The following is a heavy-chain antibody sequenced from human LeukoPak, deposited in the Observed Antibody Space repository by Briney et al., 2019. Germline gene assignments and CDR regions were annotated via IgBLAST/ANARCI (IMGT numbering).Heavy chain of an antibody. CDR1: ALSLSNYG. Sequence: PGGSLRLSCAASALSLSNYGLHGVRHSPGKGLEWLAVINYDESNRYYADCVKARFTISKDSSENILYLKMNRLRADDTAIYYCASWGGRRQFYFDYWGQGTLATVSS. D-gene: IGHD3-16*01. CDR3: ASWGGRRQFYFDY. V-gene: IGHV3-33*01. CDR2: INYDESNR. J-gene: IGHJ4*02.